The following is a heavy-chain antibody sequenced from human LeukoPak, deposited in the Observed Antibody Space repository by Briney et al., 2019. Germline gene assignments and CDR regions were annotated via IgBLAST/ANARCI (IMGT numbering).Heavy chain of an antibody. V-gene: IGHV3-21*01. CDR2: ISSSSGYI. CDR1: GFTISSYS. D-gene: IGHD6-13*01. Sequence: GGSLRLSCAASGFTISSYSMNWVRQAPGKGPEWVSSISSSSGYIYYADSVKGRVTISRDNAKNSLYLQMNSLRAEDTAVYFCARDTKQLTSYYYYYGMDVWGQGTTVTVSS. J-gene: IGHJ6*02. CDR3: ARDTKQLTSYYYYYGMDV.